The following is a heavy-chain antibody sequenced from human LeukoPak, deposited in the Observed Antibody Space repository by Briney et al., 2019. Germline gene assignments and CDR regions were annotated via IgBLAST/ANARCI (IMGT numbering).Heavy chain of an antibody. CDR2: ISYDGSNK. CDR1: GFPFSSYD. V-gene: IGHV3-30*18. Sequence: GGSQRLLRAASGFPFSSYDMHWVRQAPGKGLERVAVISYDGSNKYYADSVKGRFTISRDNSKSTLYLQMNSLRAEDTAVYYCANDLSWFFDLWGRGTLVTVSS. J-gene: IGHJ2*01. CDR3: ANDLSWFFDL.